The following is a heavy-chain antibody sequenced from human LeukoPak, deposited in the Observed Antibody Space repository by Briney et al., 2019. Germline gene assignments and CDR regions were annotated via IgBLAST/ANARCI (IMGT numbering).Heavy chain of an antibody. CDR2: ISSSSSYT. D-gene: IGHD6-19*01. V-gene: IGHV3-11*06. Sequence: GGSLRLSCAASEFTFSDYDMSWIRQAPGKGLEWVSYISSSSSYTNYADSVKGRFTISRDNAKNSLYLQMNSLRAEDTAVYYCASRSSGWYGIDYWGQGTLVTVSS. CDR3: ASRSSGWYGIDY. J-gene: IGHJ4*02. CDR1: EFTFSDYD.